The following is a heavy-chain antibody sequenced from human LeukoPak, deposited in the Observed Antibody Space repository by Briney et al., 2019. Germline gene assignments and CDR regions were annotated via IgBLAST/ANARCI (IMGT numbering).Heavy chain of an antibody. J-gene: IGHJ6*04. CDR2: ISCNGSTI. CDR3: ARDLKSPYYYYYCMDV. Sequence: AGSLRLSCAASGFTFSSYDMNWVRQGPGKGLEWVSYISCNGSTIYYADSVKGRFTISRANAKNSLYLQMNSLRAEDTAAYYCARDLKSPYYYYYCMDVWGKGTTVTVSS. V-gene: IGHV3-48*03. CDR1: GFTFSSYD.